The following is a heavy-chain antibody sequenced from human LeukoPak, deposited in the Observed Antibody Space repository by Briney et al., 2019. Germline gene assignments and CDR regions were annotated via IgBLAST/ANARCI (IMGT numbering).Heavy chain of an antibody. V-gene: IGHV3-74*01. CDR1: GFTFSSYW. J-gene: IGHJ3*02. D-gene: IGHD3-10*02. CDR3: ARRGLVPAFDI. CDR2: VNSDGNIT. Sequence: GGSLRLSCAASGFTFSSYWMHWVRQAPGMGLVWLSRVNSDGNITTYADSVRGRFTISRDNAKNTLYLQLNSLRAEDTAVYYCARRGLVPAFDIWGLGTMVSVTS.